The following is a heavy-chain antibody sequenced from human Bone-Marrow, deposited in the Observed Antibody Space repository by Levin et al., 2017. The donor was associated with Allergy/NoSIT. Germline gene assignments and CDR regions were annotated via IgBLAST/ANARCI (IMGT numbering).Heavy chain of an antibody. CDR1: GYTFTHYG. J-gene: IGHJ4*02. D-gene: IGHD3/OR15-3a*01. V-gene: IGHV1-18*01. CDR2: ISGYNGNT. CDR3: ARDGVYDFRSPHYWGYFDL. Sequence: GESLKISCKASGYTFTHYGVSWVRQFPGQGLEWMGWISGYNGNTNYPQHLQGRVTLTIDTSTTTVFLELTGLKSDDTAVYYCARDGVYDFRSPHYWGYFDLWGQGTQVTVSS.